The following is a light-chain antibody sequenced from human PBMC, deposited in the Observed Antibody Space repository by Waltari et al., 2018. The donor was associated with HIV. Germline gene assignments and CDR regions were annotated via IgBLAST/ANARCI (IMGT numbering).Light chain of an antibody. CDR2: DVS. CDR1: SSDVCGYNY. V-gene: IGLV2-23*02. J-gene: IGLJ2*01. Sequence: QSALTQPASVSGSPGQSITISCTGTSSDVCGYNYVSWYQQHPGKAPKLMIYDVSKRPSGVSNRFSGSKSGNTASLTISGLQAEDEADYYCCSYAGSSTLVFGGGTKLTVL. CDR3: CSYAGSSTLV.